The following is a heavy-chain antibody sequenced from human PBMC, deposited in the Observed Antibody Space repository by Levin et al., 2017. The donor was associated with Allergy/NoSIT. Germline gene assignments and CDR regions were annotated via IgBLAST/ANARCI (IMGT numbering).Heavy chain of an antibody. CDR2: IKRKSEGGTT. CDR3: AADVTTPLAQIDY. J-gene: IGHJ4*02. V-gene: IGHV3-15*07. Sequence: SCVASGFTFSHAWMNWLRQAPGKGLEWVGRIKRKSEGGTTEYAAPVKGRFTISRDDSENTVYVQMNSLKTEDTAIYFCAADVTTPLAQIDYWGQGTLVTVSS. CDR1: GFTFSHAW. D-gene: IGHD1-1*01.